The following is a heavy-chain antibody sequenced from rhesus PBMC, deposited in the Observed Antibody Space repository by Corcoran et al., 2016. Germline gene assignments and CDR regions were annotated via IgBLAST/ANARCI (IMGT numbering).Heavy chain of an antibody. CDR3: ARYTDYGSSSLLGY. J-gene: IGHJ4*01. CDR2: INGNSGSN. D-gene: IGHD4-29*01. CDR1: GRSFSSYW. Sequence: QVQLQESGPGLVKPSETLSLTCAVSGRSFSSYWWSWIRQPPGKGLEWIGEINGNSGSNNDNPSLKSRVTISKDASKNQFSLMLSSVTAADTAVYYCARYTDYGSSSLLGYWGQGVLVTVSS. V-gene: IGHV4-80*01.